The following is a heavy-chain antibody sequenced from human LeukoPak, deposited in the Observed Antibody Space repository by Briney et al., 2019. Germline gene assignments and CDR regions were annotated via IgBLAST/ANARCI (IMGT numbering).Heavy chain of an antibody. D-gene: IGHD3-22*01. CDR3: ARHRYYYDSSGYYYQP. CDR2: IYYSGST. V-gene: IGHV4-59*01. CDR1: GAXISSYY. Sequence: RSGTLSLTCTASGAXISSYYWSWIRQPPGKGLEWIGYIYYSGSTNYNPSLKSRVTISVDTSKNQFSLRLSSVTAADTAVYYCARHRYYYDSSGYYYQPWGQGTVVTVSS. J-gene: IGHJ5*02.